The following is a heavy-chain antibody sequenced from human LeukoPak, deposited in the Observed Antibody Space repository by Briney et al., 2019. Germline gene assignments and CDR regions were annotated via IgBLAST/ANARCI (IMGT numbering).Heavy chain of an antibody. D-gene: IGHD3-3*01. CDR1: GYSFTSYW. CDR3: ARPARRVRFLEWSRSRDAFDI. CDR2: IYPGDSDT. J-gene: IGHJ3*02. Sequence: GESLKISCKGSGYSFTSYWIGWVRQMPGKGLEWMGIIYPGDSDTRYSPSFQGQVTISADKSISTAYLQWSSLKASDTAMYYCARPARRVRFLEWSRSRDAFDIWGQGTMVTVSS. V-gene: IGHV5-51*01.